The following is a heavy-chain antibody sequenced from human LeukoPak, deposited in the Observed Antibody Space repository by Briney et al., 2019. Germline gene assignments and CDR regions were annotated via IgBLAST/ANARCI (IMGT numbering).Heavy chain of an antibody. J-gene: IGHJ4*02. CDR3: AKGYGDPEDY. Sequence: PGGSLRLSCAASGFTFSSYGMHWVRQAPGKGLGWVAVISYDGSNKYYADSVKGRFTISRDNSKNTPYLQMNSLRAEDTAVYYCAKGYGDPEDYWGQGTLVTVSS. CDR2: ISYDGSNK. V-gene: IGHV3-30*18. CDR1: GFTFSSYG. D-gene: IGHD4-17*01.